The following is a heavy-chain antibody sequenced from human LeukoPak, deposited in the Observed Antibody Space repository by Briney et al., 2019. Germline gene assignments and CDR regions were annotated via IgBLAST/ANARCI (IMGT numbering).Heavy chain of an antibody. CDR3: ARDRGVGGSAFDI. Sequence: ASVKVSCKASGYTFTRYGFSGVRQAPGQGLKWMGWISAYNGNTNYAQKLQGRVTMTTDTSTRTAYMELRSLRSDDTAVYYCARDRGVGGSAFDIWGQGTMVTVSS. D-gene: IGHD3-16*01. J-gene: IGHJ3*02. CDR1: GYTFTRYG. CDR2: ISAYNGNT. V-gene: IGHV1-18*04.